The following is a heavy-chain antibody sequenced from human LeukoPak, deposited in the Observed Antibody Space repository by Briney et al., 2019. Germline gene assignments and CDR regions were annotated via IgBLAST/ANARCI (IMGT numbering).Heavy chain of an antibody. D-gene: IGHD2-15*01. CDR3: ATDGGYCSGGSCYGQDWNAFDI. Sequence: ASVKVSCKVSGYTLTELSVHWVRQAPGKGLEWMGGFDPDDGETIYAQKFQGRVTMTEDTSTDTAYMELSSLRSEDTAVYYCATDGGYCSGGSCYGQDWNAFDIWGQGTMVTVSS. CDR2: FDPDDGET. V-gene: IGHV1-24*01. CDR1: GYTLTELS. J-gene: IGHJ3*02.